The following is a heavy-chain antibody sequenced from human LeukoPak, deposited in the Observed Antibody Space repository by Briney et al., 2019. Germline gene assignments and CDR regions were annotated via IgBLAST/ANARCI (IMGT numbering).Heavy chain of an antibody. CDR2: MNPNSGNT. Sequence: ASVRVSCKASGYTFTSYDINWVRQATGQGLEWMGWMNPNSGNTGYAQKFQGRVTMTRNTSISTAYMELSSLRSEDTAVYYCARRMVRGDWFDPWGQGTLVTVSS. CDR3: ARRMVRGDWFDP. J-gene: IGHJ5*02. CDR1: GYTFTSYD. D-gene: IGHD3-10*01. V-gene: IGHV1-8*01.